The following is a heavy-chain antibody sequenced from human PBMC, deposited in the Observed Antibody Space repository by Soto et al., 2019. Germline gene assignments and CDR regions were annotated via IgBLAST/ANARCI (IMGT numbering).Heavy chain of an antibody. D-gene: IGHD3-10*01. CDR2: INPNSGGT. V-gene: IGHV1-2*04. CDR1: GYTFTGYY. CDR3: ARGGPAPLLWFGEINNWFDP. Sequence: GASVKVSCKASGYTFTGYYMHWVRQAPGQGLEWMGWINPNSGGTNYAQKLQGWVTMTRDTSISTAYMELSRLRSDDTAVYYCARGGPAPLLWFGEINNWFDPWGQGTLVTVSS. J-gene: IGHJ5*02.